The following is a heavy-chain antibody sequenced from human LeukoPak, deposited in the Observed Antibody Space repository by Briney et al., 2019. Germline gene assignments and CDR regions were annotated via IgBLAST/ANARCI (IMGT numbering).Heavy chain of an antibody. D-gene: IGHD6-13*01. J-gene: IGHJ6*03. V-gene: IGHV1-69*05. Sequence: SAKVSCKASGGTFSSYAISWVRQAPGQGLEWMGGIIPIFGTANYAQKFQGRVTITTDESTSTAYMELSSLRSEDTAVYYCARVPLAAATNGYYYYYMDVWGKGTTVTVSS. CDR3: ARVPLAAATNGYYYYYMDV. CDR1: GGTFSSYA. CDR2: IIPIFGTA.